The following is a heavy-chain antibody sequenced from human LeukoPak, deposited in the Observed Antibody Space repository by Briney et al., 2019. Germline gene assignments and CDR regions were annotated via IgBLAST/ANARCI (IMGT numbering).Heavy chain of an antibody. D-gene: IGHD3-10*01. CDR2: MSYDESKQ. CDR1: GFTFSSSS. Sequence: PGGFLRLSCAASGFTFSSSSMHWVRQAPGKGLEWVAVMSYDESKQYYADSVKGRFIISRDNSKNTLYLQMSSLRVEDTAVYYCGRGPGGYFGLDVWGKGATVTVSS. J-gene: IGHJ6*04. V-gene: IGHV3-30-3*01. CDR3: GRGPGGYFGLDV.